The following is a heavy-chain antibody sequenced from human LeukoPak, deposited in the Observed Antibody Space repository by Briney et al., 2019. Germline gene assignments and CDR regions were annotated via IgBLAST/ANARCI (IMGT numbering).Heavy chain of an antibody. J-gene: IGHJ3*02. V-gene: IGHV4-4*07. CDR2: IYTSGST. Sequence: SETLSLTCTVSGGSISSYYWSWIRQTAGKGLEWIGRIYTSGSTNYNPSLKSRVTMSVDTSKNQFSLKLSSVTAADTAVYYCARQWLVSGDAFDIWGQGTMVTVSS. CDR3: ARQWLVSGDAFDI. CDR1: GGSISSYY. D-gene: IGHD6-19*01.